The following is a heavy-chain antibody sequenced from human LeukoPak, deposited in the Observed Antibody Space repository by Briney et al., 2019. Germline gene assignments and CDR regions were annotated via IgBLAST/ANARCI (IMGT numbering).Heavy chain of an antibody. J-gene: IGHJ4*02. V-gene: IGHV3-21*01. Sequence: GRSLRLSCAASGFTFSSYSMNWVRQAPGKGLEWVSSISSSSSYIYYADSVKGRFTISRDNAKNSLYLQMNSLRAEDTAVYYCARVGDGYNHFDYWGQGTLVTVSS. D-gene: IGHD5-24*01. CDR1: GFTFSSYS. CDR3: ARVGDGYNHFDY. CDR2: ISSSSSYI.